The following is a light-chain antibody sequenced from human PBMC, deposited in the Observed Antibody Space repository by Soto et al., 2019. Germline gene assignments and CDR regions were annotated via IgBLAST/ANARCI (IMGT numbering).Light chain of an antibody. CDR3: TSYTNTDTRVI. CDR1: NGDIGDFHY. CDR2: DVD. Sequence: QSVLTQPASVSASPGQSITISCTGTNGDIGDFHYVSWYQHHPAKAPRLIIYDVDFRPSGVSDRFSGSKSGNTASLTISGLLAEDEAHYFCTSYTNTDTRVIFGGGTKLTVL. V-gene: IGLV2-14*03. J-gene: IGLJ2*01.